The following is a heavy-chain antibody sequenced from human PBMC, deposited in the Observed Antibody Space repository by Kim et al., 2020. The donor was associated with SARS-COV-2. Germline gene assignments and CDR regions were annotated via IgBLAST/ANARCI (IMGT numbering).Heavy chain of an antibody. D-gene: IGHD6-19*01. V-gene: IGHV3-23*01. J-gene: IGHJ2*01. Sequence: GGSLRLSCAASGLTLSRYGMSWVRQAPGKGLEWLASISGAGDKTYHADSVKGRFTISRDNPKNTLSLQINSLRVEDTAAYYCATIAVTGLWYFDLWGRGTLVTVS. CDR2: ISGAGDKT. CDR3: ATIAVTGLWYFDL. CDR1: GLTLSRYG.